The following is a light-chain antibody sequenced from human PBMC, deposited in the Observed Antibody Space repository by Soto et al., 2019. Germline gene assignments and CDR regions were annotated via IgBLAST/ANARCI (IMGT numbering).Light chain of an antibody. V-gene: IGLV1-47*01. CDR2: RNN. CDR3: AGWDDSLSGLV. Sequence: QSVLTQPPSASGSPGQSVTISCTGGTSDLGGYNYVYWYQHLPGTAPKLLIYRNNQRPSGVPDRFSGSKSGTTASLAISGLRSEDEADYYCAGWDDSLSGLVFGTGTKVTVL. J-gene: IGLJ1*01. CDR1: TSDLGGYNY.